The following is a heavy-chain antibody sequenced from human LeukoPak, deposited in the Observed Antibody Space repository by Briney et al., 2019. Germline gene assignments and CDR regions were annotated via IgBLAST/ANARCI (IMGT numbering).Heavy chain of an antibody. D-gene: IGHD1-7*01. CDR2: IYPGDSDT. CDR1: GYSFTSYW. Sequence: GESLKISCKGSGYSFTSYWIGWVRQMPGKGLEWMGIIYPGDSDTRYSPSFQGQVTISADKSISTAYLQWSSLKASDTAMYYCARPLITGTTRSAFDIWGQGTMVTVSS. V-gene: IGHV5-51*01. J-gene: IGHJ3*02. CDR3: ARPLITGTTRSAFDI.